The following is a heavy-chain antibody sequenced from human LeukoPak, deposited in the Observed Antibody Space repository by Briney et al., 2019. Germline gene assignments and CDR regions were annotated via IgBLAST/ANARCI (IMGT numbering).Heavy chain of an antibody. Sequence: ASVKVSCKASGYTFTSYGISWVRQAPGQGLEWMGWISDYNGNTNYAQKLQGRVTMTTDTSTSTAYIDLRSLRSDDTAVYYCARDLYRDSLPVSWFDPWGQGTLVTVSS. V-gene: IGHV1-18*01. CDR1: GYTFTSYG. CDR3: ARDLYRDSLPVSWFDP. D-gene: IGHD4-11*01. CDR2: ISDYNGNT. J-gene: IGHJ5*02.